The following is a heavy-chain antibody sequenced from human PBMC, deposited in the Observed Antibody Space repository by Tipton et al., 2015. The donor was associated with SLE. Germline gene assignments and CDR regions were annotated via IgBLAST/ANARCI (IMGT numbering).Heavy chain of an antibody. Sequence: TLSLTCTVSGYSIGSGHCWGWIRQPPGEGLEWIGSIYPGGDTYYTPSLRGRVSISVDTSKNEFSLRLHSVTAADTAVYYCARGQKWFDPWGQGTLVTVSS. CDR1: GYSIGSGHC. V-gene: IGHV4-38-2*02. CDR2: IYPGGDT. CDR3: ARGQKWFDP. J-gene: IGHJ5*02.